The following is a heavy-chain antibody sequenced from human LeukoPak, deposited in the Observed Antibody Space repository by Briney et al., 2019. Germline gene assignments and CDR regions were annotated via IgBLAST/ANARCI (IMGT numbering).Heavy chain of an antibody. Sequence: GGSLRLSCAASGFTFSNAWMSWVRQAPGKGLGWVGRIKSKTDGGTTDYAAPVKGRFTISRDDSKNTLYLQMNSLKTEDTAVYYCTRVLGFGELLTYYYYGMDVWGQGTTVTVSS. J-gene: IGHJ6*02. CDR2: IKSKTDGGTT. D-gene: IGHD3-10*01. CDR3: TRVLGFGELLTYYYYGMDV. V-gene: IGHV3-15*01. CDR1: GFTFSNAW.